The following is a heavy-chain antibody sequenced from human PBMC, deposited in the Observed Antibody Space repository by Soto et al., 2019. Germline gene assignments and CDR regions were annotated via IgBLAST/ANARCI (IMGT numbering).Heavy chain of an antibody. CDR3: ARGNSGAFDI. CDR2: MNPLNGDT. Sequence: QVQLVQSGAEVKKPGASVKVSCKASGYTFTTYSMHWVRQAPGQRLEWMGWMNPLNGDTKYSQRFQGRLTIIRDTSASTAHMELSSLRSEDTAIYYCARGNSGAFDIWGQGTMVTVSS. D-gene: IGHD6-19*01. CDR1: GYTFTTYS. V-gene: IGHV1-3*01. J-gene: IGHJ3*02.